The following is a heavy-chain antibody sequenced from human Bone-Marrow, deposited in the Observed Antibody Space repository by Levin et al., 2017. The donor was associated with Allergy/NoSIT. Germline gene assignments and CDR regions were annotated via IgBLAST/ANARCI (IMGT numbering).Heavy chain of an antibody. CDR1: GFTFSSYA. V-gene: IGHV3-23*01. Sequence: GGSLRLSCAASGFTFSSYAMRWLRQAPGRGLEWVAAISGSGGTTHYADSVKGRFTISRDNSNNTLYLQMNSLRAEDTAVYYGAKEGGRAEAATGGFGYYYYGLDVWGQGTTVTVSS. D-gene: IGHD6-13*01. CDR3: AKEGGRAEAATGGFGYYYYGLDV. J-gene: IGHJ6*02. CDR2: ISGSGGTT.